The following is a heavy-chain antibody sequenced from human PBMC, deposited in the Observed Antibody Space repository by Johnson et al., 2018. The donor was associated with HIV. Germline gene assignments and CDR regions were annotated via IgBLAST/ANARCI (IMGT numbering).Heavy chain of an antibody. CDR2: IRYDGSNK. D-gene: IGHD6-19*01. Sequence: QMQLVESGGGLVQPGGSLRLSCGASGFTFSNYWMQWVRQAPGKGLEWVAFIRYDGSNKYYADSVKGRFTISRDNSKNTLFLQMNSLRAEDTAVYYCAREGSSGWYGGGDSLSAFDIWGQGTMVTVSS. CDR1: GFTFSNYW. CDR3: AREGSSGWYGGGDSLSAFDI. J-gene: IGHJ3*02. V-gene: IGHV3-30*02.